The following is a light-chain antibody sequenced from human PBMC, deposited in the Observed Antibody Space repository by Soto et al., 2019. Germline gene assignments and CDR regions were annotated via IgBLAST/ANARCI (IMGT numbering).Light chain of an antibody. CDR3: QHFGNSLWT. CDR2: GAS. J-gene: IGKJ1*01. CDR1: QSVASRN. V-gene: IGKV3-20*01. Sequence: EMVFAHSPSTPSLSPGGRATPPRRASQSVASRNLAWYQQKSGQAPRLLIYGASSRAIHTPDRFSGSGSGTDFTLTISGLEPEDFAVYYCQHFGNSLWTFGQGTKVDIK.